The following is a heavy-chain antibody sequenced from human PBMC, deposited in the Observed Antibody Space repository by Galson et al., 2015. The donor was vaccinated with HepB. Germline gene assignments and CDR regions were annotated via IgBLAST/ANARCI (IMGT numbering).Heavy chain of an antibody. D-gene: IGHD6-13*01. J-gene: IGHJ6*02. CDR3: AREREHIAAAGTIGYDYYYGMDV. CDR1: GDSVSSNSAA. CDR2: TYYRSKWDN. V-gene: IGHV6-1*01. Sequence: CAISGDSVSSNSAAWNWIRQSPSRGLEWLGRTYYRSKWDNDYSVSVKSRITINPDTSKNQFSLQLNSVTPEDTAVYYCAREREHIAAAGTIGYDYYYGMDVWGQGTTVTVSS.